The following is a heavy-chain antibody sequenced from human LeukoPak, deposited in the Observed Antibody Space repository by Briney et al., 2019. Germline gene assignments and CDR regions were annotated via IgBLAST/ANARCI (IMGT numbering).Heavy chain of an antibody. J-gene: IGHJ5*02. CDR1: GFTFCSYA. D-gene: IGHD1-26*01. Sequence: PGGSLRLSCAASGFTFCSYAMHWVRQAPGKGLEGVAVISYDGSNKYYADSVKGRFTISRDNSKNTLYLQMNSLRAEDTAVYYCARDGSIVGATTWFDPWGQGTLVTVSS. V-gene: IGHV3-30-3*01. CDR3: ARDGSIVGATTWFDP. CDR2: ISYDGSNK.